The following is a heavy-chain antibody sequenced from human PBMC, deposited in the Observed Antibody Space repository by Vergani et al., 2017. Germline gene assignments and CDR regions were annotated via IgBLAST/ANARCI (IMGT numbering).Heavy chain of an antibody. J-gene: IGHJ4*02. CDR2: ISWNSGSI. Sequence: EVQLVESGGGLVQPGRSLRLSCAASGFTFDDYAMHWVRQAPGKGLEWVSGISWNSGSIGYADSVKGRFTISRDNAKNSLYLQMNSLRAEDTALYYCAKAPVTMVRGVISASFFDYWGQGTLVTVSS. CDR3: AKAPVTMVRGVISASFFDY. D-gene: IGHD3-10*01. V-gene: IGHV3-9*01. CDR1: GFTFDDYA.